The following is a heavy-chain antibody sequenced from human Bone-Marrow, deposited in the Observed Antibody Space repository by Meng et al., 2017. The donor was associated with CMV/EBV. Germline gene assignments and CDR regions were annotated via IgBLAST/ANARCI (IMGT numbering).Heavy chain of an antibody. CDR1: GGTFSSYT. CDR2: IIPILGIA. V-gene: IGHV1-69*02. Sequence: SVKVSCKASGGTFSSYTISWVRQAPGQGLEWMGRIIPILGIANYAQKFQGRVTITADKSTSTAYMELSSLRSEDTAVYYCARWLVVVPAAQIIYYGMDVWGQGTTVTVSS. CDR3: ARWLVVVPAAQIIYYGMDV. D-gene: IGHD2-2*01. J-gene: IGHJ6*02.